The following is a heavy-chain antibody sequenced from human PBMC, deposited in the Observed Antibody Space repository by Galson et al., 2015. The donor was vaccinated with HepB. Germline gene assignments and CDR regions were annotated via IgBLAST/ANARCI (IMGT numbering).Heavy chain of an antibody. CDR1: GFTFSSYS. CDR3: ARWSADLNPDY. Sequence: SLRLSCAASGFTFSSYSMNRVRQAPGKGLEWVSYISSSSSTIYYADSVKGRFTISRDNAKNSLYLQMNSLRAEDTAVYYCARWSADLNPDYWGQGTLVTVSS. J-gene: IGHJ4*02. V-gene: IGHV3-48*01. D-gene: IGHD1-14*01. CDR2: ISSSSSTI.